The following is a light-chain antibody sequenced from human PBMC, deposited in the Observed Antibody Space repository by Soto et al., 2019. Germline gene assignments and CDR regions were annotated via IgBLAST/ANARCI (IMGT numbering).Light chain of an antibody. J-gene: IGKJ1*01. V-gene: IGKV3-15*01. Sequence: EIVMTQSPATLSVPPGERATLSCRAIQSVSSDLAWFQQKPGQAPRLLIYGASITASGIPARFSGSGSGTEFTLTISSLQSEDFAVYYCQQYNKWPPRTFGQGTKVDIK. CDR3: QQYNKWPPRT. CDR2: GAS. CDR1: QSVSSD.